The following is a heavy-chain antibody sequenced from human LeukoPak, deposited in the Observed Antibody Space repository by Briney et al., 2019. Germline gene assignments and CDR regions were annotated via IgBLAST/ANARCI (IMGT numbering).Heavy chain of an antibody. J-gene: IGHJ3*02. V-gene: IGHV4-30-2*01. D-gene: IGHD2-2*02. Sequence: PSETLSLTCTVSGGSISSGGYYWSWIRQPPGKGLEWIGYIYHSGSTYYNPSLKGRVTISVDRSKNQFSLKLSSVTAADTAVYYCAREGLVPAAIYAFDIWGQGTMVTVSS. CDR1: GGSISSGGYY. CDR3: AREGLVPAAIYAFDI. CDR2: IYHSGST.